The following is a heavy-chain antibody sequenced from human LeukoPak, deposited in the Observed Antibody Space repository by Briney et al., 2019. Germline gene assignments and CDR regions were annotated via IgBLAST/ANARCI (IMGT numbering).Heavy chain of an antibody. CDR3: ATGLGDYSGSYYYYYMDV. J-gene: IGHJ6*03. V-gene: IGHV1-8*01. D-gene: IGHD1-26*01. CDR2: MNPNSGNT. Sequence: AASVKVSCKASGYTFTSYDINWVRQATGQGLEWMGWMNPNSGNTGYAQKFQGRVTMTEDTSTDTAYMELSSLRSEDTAVYYCATGLGDYSGSYYYYYMDVWGKGTTVTVSS. CDR1: GYTFTSYD.